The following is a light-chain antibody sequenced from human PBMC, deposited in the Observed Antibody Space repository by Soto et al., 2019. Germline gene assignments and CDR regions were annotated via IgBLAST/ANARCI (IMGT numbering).Light chain of an antibody. CDR1: SGHSSYV. J-gene: IGLJ2*01. Sequence: QPVLTQSPSASASLGASVKLTCTLSSGHSSYVIAWHQQQPEKGPRYLMKLNSDGSHSKGDGIPDRFSGSSSGAERYLTISSLQSEDEADYYCQTWGTGKVFGGGTKLTVL. CDR3: QTWGTGKV. CDR2: LNSDGSH. V-gene: IGLV4-69*01.